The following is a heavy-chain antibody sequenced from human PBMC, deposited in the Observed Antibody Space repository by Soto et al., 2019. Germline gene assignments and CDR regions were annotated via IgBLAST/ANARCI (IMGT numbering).Heavy chain of an antibody. CDR3: AKDQLGYGEYYFDY. J-gene: IGHJ4*02. CDR1: GFTFSSYA. CDR2: ISGSGGST. D-gene: IGHD5-18*01. Sequence: GGSLRLSCAAPGFTFSSYAMSWVRQAPGKGLEWVSSISGSGGSTYYADSVKGRFTISRDNSKDTLYLQMSSLRAEDTAIYYCAKDQLGYGEYYFDYWGQGTLVTVSS. V-gene: IGHV3-23*01.